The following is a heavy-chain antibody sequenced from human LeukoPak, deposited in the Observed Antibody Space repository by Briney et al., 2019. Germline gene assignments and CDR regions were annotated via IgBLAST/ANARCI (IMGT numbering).Heavy chain of an antibody. V-gene: IGHV3-7*01. J-gene: IGHJ4*02. CDR2: INPDGGEE. CDR3: ARDDGYFDY. CDR1: GLTLSNYW. Sequence: PGGSLRLSCAVSGLTLSNYWMNWVRQAPGKGLEWVANINPDGGEERYVDSVKGRFVISRDNAKNSLYLQMNSLRAEDTAVYYCARDDGYFDYWGQGTLVTVSS.